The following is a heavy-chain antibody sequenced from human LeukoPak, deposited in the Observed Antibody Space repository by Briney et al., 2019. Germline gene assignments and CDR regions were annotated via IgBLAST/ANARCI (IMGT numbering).Heavy chain of an antibody. Sequence: GGSLRLSCEASGFTFSSYSMNWIRQAPGEGLEWVSYISGSGSTKYYSNSVKGRFTISRDNAKNSLFLQMNSLRADDTAVYYCAKTPAAYFYYGMDVWGQGTTVTVSS. CDR2: ISGSGSTK. V-gene: IGHV3-48*01. CDR1: GFTFSSYS. CDR3: AKTPAAYFYYGMDV. J-gene: IGHJ6*02. D-gene: IGHD2-2*01.